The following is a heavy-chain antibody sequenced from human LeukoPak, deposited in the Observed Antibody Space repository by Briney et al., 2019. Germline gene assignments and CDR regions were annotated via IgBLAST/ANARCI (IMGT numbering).Heavy chain of an antibody. CDR1: TLFFSDNP. Sequence: GRSMRPSSALSTLFFSDNPMSWNRHAPGKGLEWLSYTRVSDNKLNHTDSVKGRFSISTDNAQTSLDLQKNSLRAEDTAVYYCARRIKGTTGHAFDFWGQGTMVTVSS. D-gene: IGHD1-7*01. CDR3: ARRIKGTTGHAFDF. CDR2: TRVSDNKL. J-gene: IGHJ3*01. V-gene: IGHV3-11*01.